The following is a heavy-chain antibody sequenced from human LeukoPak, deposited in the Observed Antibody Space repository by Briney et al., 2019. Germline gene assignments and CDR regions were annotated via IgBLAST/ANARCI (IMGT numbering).Heavy chain of an antibody. CDR3: AKDEGNGNYNLASQPYD. J-gene: IGHJ4*02. D-gene: IGHD1-7*01. V-gene: IGHV3-23*01. Sequence: HAGGSLRLSCAASGFTFSSYAMSWVRQAPGKGLEWVSAISGSGGSTYYADSVKGRFTISRDNSKNTLYLQMSSLRAEDTAVYYWAKDEGNGNYNLASQPYDWGQGTLVTVSS. CDR1: GFTFSSYA. CDR2: ISGSGGST.